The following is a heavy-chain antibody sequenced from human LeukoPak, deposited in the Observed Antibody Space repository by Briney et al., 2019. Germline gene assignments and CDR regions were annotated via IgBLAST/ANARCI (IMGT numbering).Heavy chain of an antibody. J-gene: IGHJ4*02. Sequence: SETLSLTCTVSGGSISGYYWSWIRQPAGKGLEWIGRIYTSGSTNYNPSLKSRVTISVDTSKNQFSLKLSSVTAADTAVYYCARETGSGSYYKGGLFDYWGQGTLVTVSS. CDR2: IYTSGST. V-gene: IGHV4-4*07. CDR3: ARETGSGSYYKGGLFDY. CDR1: GGSISGYY. D-gene: IGHD3-10*01.